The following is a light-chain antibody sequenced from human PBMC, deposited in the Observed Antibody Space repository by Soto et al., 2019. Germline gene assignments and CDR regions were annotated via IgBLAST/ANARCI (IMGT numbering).Light chain of an antibody. V-gene: IGKV1-5*03. Sequence: DIQMTQSPSTLSASVRDRVTITCRASQTISSWLAWYQQKPGKAPKLLIYKASTLKSGVPSRFSGSGSGTEFTLTISSLQSDDFATYYCQQYNTYVTFGGGTKVDIK. CDR2: KAS. J-gene: IGKJ4*01. CDR1: QTISSW. CDR3: QQYNTYVT.